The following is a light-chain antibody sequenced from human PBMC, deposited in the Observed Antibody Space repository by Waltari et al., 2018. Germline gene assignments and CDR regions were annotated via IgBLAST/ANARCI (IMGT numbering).Light chain of an antibody. J-gene: IGKJ4*01. CDR1: QSVSSN. Sequence: EIAMTQSPATLSVSPGERATLSCRASQSVSSNLAWYQQKPGQAPRLLSYGASTRATGIPARFSGSGSGTEFTLTISSLQSEDFAVYYCQQYNNWPLTFGGGTKVEIK. CDR2: GAS. CDR3: QQYNNWPLT. V-gene: IGKV3-15*01.